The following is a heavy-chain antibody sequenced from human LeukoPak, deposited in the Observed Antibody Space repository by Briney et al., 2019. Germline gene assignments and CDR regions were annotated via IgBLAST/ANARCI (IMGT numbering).Heavy chain of an antibody. CDR3: ARGQGYESYYYMDV. V-gene: IGHV3-48*01. J-gene: IGHJ6*03. CDR1: GFTFSSYG. D-gene: IGHD2-2*01. CDR2: ISSSSSTI. Sequence: GGSLRLSCAASGFTFSSYGMTWVRQAPGKGLEWVSYISSSSSTIYYADSVKGRLTISRDNSNNTVYLQMNNLRPEDTAVFYCARGQGYESYYYMDVWGKGTTVSVSS.